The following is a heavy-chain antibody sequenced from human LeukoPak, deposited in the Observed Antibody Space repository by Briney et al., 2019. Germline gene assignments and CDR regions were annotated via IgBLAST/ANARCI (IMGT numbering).Heavy chain of an antibody. Sequence: SETLSLTCTVSGGSISSGDYYWTWIRQPPGKGLEWIAYIYYTGSTYYNPSLKSRVTISVDTSKNQFSLKLSSVTVADTAVYYCASPPPGMAPIDYWGQGTLVTVSS. V-gene: IGHV4-30-4*01. CDR3: ASPPPGMAPIDY. CDR2: IYYTGST. CDR1: GGSISSGDYY. D-gene: IGHD5-24*01. J-gene: IGHJ4*02.